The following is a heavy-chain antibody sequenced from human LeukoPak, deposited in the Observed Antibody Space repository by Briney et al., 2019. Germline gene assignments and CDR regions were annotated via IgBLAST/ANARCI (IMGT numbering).Heavy chain of an antibody. CDR1: GFTFSSYG. J-gene: IGHJ4*02. CDR2: IRYDGSNK. Sequence: GGSLRLSCAASGFTFSSYGMHWVRQAPGKGLEWVAFIRYDGSNKYYADSVKGRFTISIDNSKNTLYLQMNSLRAEDTAVYYCAKGPAAIDYFDYWGQGTLVTVSS. V-gene: IGHV3-30*02. CDR3: AKGPAAIDYFDY. D-gene: IGHD2-2*01.